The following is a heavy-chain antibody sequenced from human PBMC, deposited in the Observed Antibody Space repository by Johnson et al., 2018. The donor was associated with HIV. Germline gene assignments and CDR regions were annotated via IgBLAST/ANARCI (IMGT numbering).Heavy chain of an antibody. CDR3: ASSWFGELSYAFDI. V-gene: IGHV3-53*01. CDR2: FDTTGGT. CDR1: GFTVSSNY. D-gene: IGHD3-10*01. J-gene: IGHJ3*02. Sequence: VQLVESGGGVIQPGGSLRLSCAASGFTVSSNYMSWVRQAPGKGLEWVSVFDTTGGTNYADFAKGRFTISTDTSKNTLYLQMNSLRAEDTAVYYCASSWFGELSYAFDIWGQGTMVTVSS.